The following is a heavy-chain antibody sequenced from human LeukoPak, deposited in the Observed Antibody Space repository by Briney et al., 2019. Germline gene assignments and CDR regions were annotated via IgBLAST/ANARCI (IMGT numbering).Heavy chain of an antibody. Sequence: GRSLRLSCAASGFTFSSYGIHWVRQAPGKGLEWVAFIRYDGNNKYYADSVEGRFTISRDNSKNTLYLQMNSLRAEDTAVYYCAGVGATGAFDYWGQGTLVTVSS. CDR3: AGVGATGAFDY. CDR1: GFTFSSYG. D-gene: IGHD1-26*01. CDR2: IRYDGNNK. V-gene: IGHV3-33*08. J-gene: IGHJ4*02.